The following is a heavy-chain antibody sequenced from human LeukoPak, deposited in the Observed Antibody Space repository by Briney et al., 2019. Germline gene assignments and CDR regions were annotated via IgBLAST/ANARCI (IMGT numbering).Heavy chain of an antibody. V-gene: IGHV3-23*01. CDR2: ISTNGGST. Sequence: GGSLRLSCEASGFTFSSYAMSWVRQAPGKGLEWVSGISTNGGSTSYADSVKGRLTISGDNPRNMLYMEMNSLRAEDTAVYYCAKDLKAAALWGQGTLVTVSS. D-gene: IGHD6-13*01. CDR1: GFTFSSYA. J-gene: IGHJ4*02. CDR3: AKDLKAAAL.